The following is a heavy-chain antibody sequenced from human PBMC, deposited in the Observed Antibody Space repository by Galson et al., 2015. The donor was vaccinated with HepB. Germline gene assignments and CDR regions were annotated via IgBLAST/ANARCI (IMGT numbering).Heavy chain of an antibody. CDR1: GFTFRNYG. CDR3: ASDYGSRVGDSGAFDI. J-gene: IGHJ3*02. V-gene: IGHV3-33*01. CDR2: IWYDGSNK. D-gene: IGHD1-26*01. Sequence: SLRLSCAASGFTFRNYGMHWVRQAPGKGLEWLAFIWYDGSNKYYADSVKGRFTISRDNSKNKLYLQMNSLRAEDTAVYYCASDYGSRVGDSGAFDIWGQGTMVTVSS.